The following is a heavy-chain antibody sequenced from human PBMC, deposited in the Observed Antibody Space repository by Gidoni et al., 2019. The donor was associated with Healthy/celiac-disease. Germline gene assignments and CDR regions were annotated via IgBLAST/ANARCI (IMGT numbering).Heavy chain of an antibody. V-gene: IGHV4-61*02. CDR1: GGSISSGSYY. Sequence: QVQLQESGPGLVKPSQTLSLTCTVSGGSISSGSYYWSWIRQPAGKGLEWIGRIYTSGSTNYNPSLKSRVTISVDTSKNQFSLKLSSVTAADTAVYYCARGRGGTDAFDIWGQGTMVTVSS. J-gene: IGHJ3*02. D-gene: IGHD3-16*01. CDR2: IYTSGST. CDR3: ARGRGGTDAFDI.